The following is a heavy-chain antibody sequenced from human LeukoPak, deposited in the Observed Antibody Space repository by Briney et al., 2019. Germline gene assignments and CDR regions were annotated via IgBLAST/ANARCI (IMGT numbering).Heavy chain of an antibody. CDR3: ARVIGGIAVVYWYFDL. Sequence: GGSLRLSCAASGFSFSSNGMSWVRQAPGKGLERVSALSGSGSTTYYADSVKGRFTISRDNSKNTVFLQMNSLRVEDTAVYYCARVIGGIAVVYWYFDLWGRGTLVTVSS. V-gene: IGHV3-23*01. CDR2: LSGSGSTT. D-gene: IGHD6-19*01. J-gene: IGHJ2*01. CDR1: GFSFSSNG.